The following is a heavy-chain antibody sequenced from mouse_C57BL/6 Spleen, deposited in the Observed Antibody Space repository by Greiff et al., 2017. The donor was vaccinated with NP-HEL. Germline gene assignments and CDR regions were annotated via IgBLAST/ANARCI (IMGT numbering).Heavy chain of an antibody. CDR1: GYTFTGYW. V-gene: IGHV1-9*01. CDR2: ILPGSGST. J-gene: IGHJ3*01. Sequence: QVQLQQSGAELMKPGASVKLSCKATGYTFTGYWIEWVKQRPGHGLEWIGEILPGSGSTNYNEKLKGRATFTADKSYNTTFLQLSSLTTDDSAIYYCARWGYYGSSYSAWFAYWGQGTLVTVSA. CDR3: ARWGYYGSSYSAWFAY. D-gene: IGHD1-1*01.